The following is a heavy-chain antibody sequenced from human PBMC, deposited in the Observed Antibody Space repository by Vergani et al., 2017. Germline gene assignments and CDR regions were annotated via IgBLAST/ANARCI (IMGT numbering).Heavy chain of an antibody. CDR2: IKSKTDGGNT. J-gene: IGHJ4*02. Sequence: EVQLVESGGGLVKPGGSLRLSCAASGFTFSNAWMNWVRQAPGKGLEWVGRIKSKTDGGNTDYAAPVKGRITISRADSKNTLDLQMNSMITEDTAVYYCTTDFFYQIVDGYWGQGTLVTVSS. CDR3: TTDFFYQIVDGY. CDR1: GFTFSNAW. V-gene: IGHV3-15*07. D-gene: IGHD3-22*01.